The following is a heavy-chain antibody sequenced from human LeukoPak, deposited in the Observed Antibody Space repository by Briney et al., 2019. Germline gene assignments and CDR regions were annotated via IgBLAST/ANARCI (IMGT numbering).Heavy chain of an antibody. Sequence: AGSLRLSCAASGFRFRDYWMSWVRQAPGKGLEWVADIKYDGSKIYYVDSVKGRFTISRDNAKASLFLQMNSLRAEDSGVYFCVRDGDSLDFWGQRTLVTDSP. D-gene: IGHD2-21*02. J-gene: IGHJ4*02. CDR3: VRDGDSLDF. CDR1: GFRFRDYW. V-gene: IGHV3-7*01. CDR2: IKYDGSKI.